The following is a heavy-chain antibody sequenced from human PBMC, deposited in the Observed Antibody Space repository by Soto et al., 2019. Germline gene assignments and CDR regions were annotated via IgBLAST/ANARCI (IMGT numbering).Heavy chain of an antibody. CDR1: GFTFTSHN. CDR3: ARELSTIIRAYN. CDR2: ISPYDHSF. Sequence: EVQLVESGGGLVKPGGSLRLSCAASGFTFTSHNIYWFRQAPGKGLEWVSSISPYDHSFYYADSVKGRFTVSKDNAKSSVFLQMDSLRAEDTAIYYGARELSTIIRAYNWGEGTLVTVSS. V-gene: IGHV3-21*02. J-gene: IGHJ4*02. D-gene: IGHD3-10*01.